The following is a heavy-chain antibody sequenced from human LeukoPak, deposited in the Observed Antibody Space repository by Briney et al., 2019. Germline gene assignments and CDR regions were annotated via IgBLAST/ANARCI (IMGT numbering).Heavy chain of an antibody. CDR3: ARDSSGYPGWFDP. D-gene: IGHD3-22*01. V-gene: IGHV4-59*01. Sequence: SETLSLTCTVSGGSLSSYYWSWIRQPPGKGLEWIGYIYYSGSTNYNPSLKSRVTISVDTSKNQFSLKLSSVTAADTAVYYCARDSSGYPGWFDPWGQGTLVTVSS. CDR2: IYYSGST. J-gene: IGHJ5*02. CDR1: GGSLSSYY.